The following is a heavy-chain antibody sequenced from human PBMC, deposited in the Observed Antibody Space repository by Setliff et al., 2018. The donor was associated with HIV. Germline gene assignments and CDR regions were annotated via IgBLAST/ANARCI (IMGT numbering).Heavy chain of an antibody. Sequence: SETLSLTCTVSGDSISSHDWSWIRQPPGKGLEWIGHIYYSGSTFYNPSLKSRVSISVDTAKNQFSLKLTSVTAADTAVYYCARGRHKVVVVVGAGWFDPWGQGTLVTVS. CDR2: IYYSGST. V-gene: IGHV4-59*11. D-gene: IGHD2-15*01. CDR3: ARGRHKVVVVVGAGWFDP. J-gene: IGHJ5*02. CDR1: GDSISSHD.